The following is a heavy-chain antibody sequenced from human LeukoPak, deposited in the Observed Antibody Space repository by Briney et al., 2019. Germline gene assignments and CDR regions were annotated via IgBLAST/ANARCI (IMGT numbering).Heavy chain of an antibody. V-gene: IGHV4-4*02. J-gene: IGHJ3*02. CDR1: DGSIGSTNW. CDR2: IYHTGST. CDR3: ARRGGSPLGAFDI. D-gene: IGHD1-26*01. Sequence: SGTLSLTCTVSDGSIGSTNWWIWVRQPPGKGLEWIGEIYHTGSTHYNPSLKSRVTVSVDKSKNQISLDLSSVTAADTAVYYCARRGGSPLGAFDIWGQGTMVTVSS.